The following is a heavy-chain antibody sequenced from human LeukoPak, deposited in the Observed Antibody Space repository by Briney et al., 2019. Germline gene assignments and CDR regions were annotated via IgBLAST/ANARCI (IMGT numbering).Heavy chain of an antibody. CDR2: INPSGGST. CDR1: GYTFTSYY. CDR3: ARAQQLVFGAFDI. J-gene: IGHJ3*02. D-gene: IGHD6-13*01. Sequence: ASVKVSCKASGYTFTSYYMHWVRQAPGQGLEWMGIINPSGGSTSYAQKFQGRVTMTRDTSTSTVYMELSSLRSEGTAVYYCARAQQLVFGAFDIWGQGTMVTVSS. V-gene: IGHV1-46*03.